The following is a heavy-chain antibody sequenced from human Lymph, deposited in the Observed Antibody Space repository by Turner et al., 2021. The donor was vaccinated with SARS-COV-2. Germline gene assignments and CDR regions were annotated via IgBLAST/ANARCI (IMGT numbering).Heavy chain of an antibody. CDR3: ARGPPDFPYYFDY. CDR2: ITFTSSYI. D-gene: IGHD2-21*02. J-gene: IGHJ4*02. Sequence: EVQLVESGGGLVKPGGSLRLSCAASGFTFSSYSMNWVRQAPGKGLEWVSSITFTSSYIYYADSVKGRFTISRDNAKNSLYLQMSSLRAEDTAVYYCARGPPDFPYYFDYWGQGTLVTVSS. CDR1: GFTFSSYS. V-gene: IGHV3-21*01.